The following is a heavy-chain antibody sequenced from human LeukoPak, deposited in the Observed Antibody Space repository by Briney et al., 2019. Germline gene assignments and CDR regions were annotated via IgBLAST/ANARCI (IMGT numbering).Heavy chain of an antibody. D-gene: IGHD3-3*01. V-gene: IGHV4-39*01. Sequence: SETLSLTCIVSGDSISNSGWSWGWIRQPPGKGLEWIWTMPYDENVADKGTPSYDPSLRSRVTISADTSKNQLSLKVNSVTAADTASYYCARLTLTGVGGRGWFDPWGQGTLVIVSS. CDR1: GDSISNSGWS. CDR2: MPYDENVADKGTP. J-gene: IGHJ5*02. CDR3: ARLTLTGVGGRGWFDP.